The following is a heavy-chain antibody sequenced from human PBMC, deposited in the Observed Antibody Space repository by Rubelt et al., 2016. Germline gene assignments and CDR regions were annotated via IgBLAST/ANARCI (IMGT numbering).Heavy chain of an antibody. CDR2: IYYSGST. D-gene: IGHD6-19*01. Sequence: QPQLQESGPGLVKPSETLSLTCTVSGGSISTSTYYWGWIRQPPGKGLEWIGSIYYSGSTYYNPSLKSRVTMSGDTSKNQFSLKLNSVTAADTAVYYCARLEYSSGWYPHYWGQGTLVTVSS. J-gene: IGHJ4*02. V-gene: IGHV4-39*01. CDR1: GGSISTSTYY. CDR3: ARLEYSSGWYPHY.